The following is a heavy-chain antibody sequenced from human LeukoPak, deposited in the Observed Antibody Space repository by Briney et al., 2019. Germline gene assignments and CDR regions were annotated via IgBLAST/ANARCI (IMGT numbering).Heavy chain of an antibody. CDR3: ARDMVRGARRQD. J-gene: IGHJ4*02. Sequence: SETLSLTCTVSGGSISSSNYYWGWIRQPPGKGLEWIGSIYNSGSTYYNPSLKSRVTISVNTSKKQFSLKLSSVTAADTAVYYCARDMVRGARRQDWGQGTLVTVSS. CDR2: IYNSGST. CDR1: GGSISSSNYY. V-gene: IGHV4-39*02. D-gene: IGHD3-10*01.